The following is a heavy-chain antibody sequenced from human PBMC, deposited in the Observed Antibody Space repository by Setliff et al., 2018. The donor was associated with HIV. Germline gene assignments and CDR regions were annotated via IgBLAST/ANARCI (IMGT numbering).Heavy chain of an antibody. J-gene: IGHJ3*02. CDR1: GFTIRGYW. V-gene: IGHV3-7*01. CDR2: INEGGSVR. CDR3: MRGANDAFDI. Sequence: GGSLRLSCAASGFTIRGYWMDWVRQAPGKGLEWVASINEGGSVRFYVDSVKGRFTISRDNAENSLSLQMNSLRAEDTALYYCMRGANDAFDIWGQGTMVTVSS.